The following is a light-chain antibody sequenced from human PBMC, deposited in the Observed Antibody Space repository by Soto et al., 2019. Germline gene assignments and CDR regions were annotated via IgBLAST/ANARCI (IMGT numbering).Light chain of an antibody. Sequence: QSVLTQPASVSGSPGQSITISCTGTSSDIGSYDRVSWYQWHPGKAPELIIYEDYRRPSQISNRFSGSKSGNTASLTISGLQAEDEADYYCCSYAGSNIFAVFGGGTQLTVL. CDR3: CSYAGSNIFAV. V-gene: IGLV2-23*01. CDR2: EDY. J-gene: IGLJ2*01. CDR1: SSDIGSYDR.